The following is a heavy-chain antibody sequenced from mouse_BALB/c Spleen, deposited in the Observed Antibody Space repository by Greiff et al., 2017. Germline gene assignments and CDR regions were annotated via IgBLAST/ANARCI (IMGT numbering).Heavy chain of an antibody. CDR2: ISSGGSYT. J-gene: IGHJ3*01. CDR3: AREYGNSLAWSAY. D-gene: IGHD1-1*01. CDR1: GFTFSSYG. V-gene: IGHV5-6*01. Sequence: EVKLVESGGDLVKPGGSLKLSCAASGFTFSSYGMSWVRQPPDKRLEWVATISSGGSYTYYPDSVKGRFTISRDNAKNTLYLQMNSLKSEDTAMYDGAREYGNSLAWSAYWGQGTLVTVSA.